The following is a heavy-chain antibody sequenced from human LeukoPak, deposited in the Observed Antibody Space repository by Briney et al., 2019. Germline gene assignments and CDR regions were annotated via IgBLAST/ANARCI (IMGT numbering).Heavy chain of an antibody. CDR1: GGSISGYY. V-gene: IGHV4-59*01. CDR3: ARANYFDY. Sequence: SETLSLTCTVSGGSISGYYWSWIRQPPGKGLEWIGDIFYSGSTNYKPSLKSRVTISVDTSKNQFSLKVSSVPAADTAVYYCARANYFDYWGQGTLVTVSS. CDR2: IFYSGST. J-gene: IGHJ4*02.